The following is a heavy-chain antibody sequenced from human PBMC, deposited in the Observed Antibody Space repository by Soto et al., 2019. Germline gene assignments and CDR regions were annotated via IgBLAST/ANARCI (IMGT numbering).Heavy chain of an antibody. CDR2: IIPIFGTA. CDR3: ASEAVAGTSFAYYYYGMDV. CDR1: GGTFSSYA. J-gene: IGHJ6*02. Sequence: SVKVSCKASGGTFSSYAISWVRQAPGQGLEWMGGIIPIFGTANYAQKFQGRVTITADESTSTAYMELSSLRSEDTAVYYCASEAVAGTSFAYYYYGMDVWGQGTTVTVPS. V-gene: IGHV1-69*13. D-gene: IGHD6-19*01.